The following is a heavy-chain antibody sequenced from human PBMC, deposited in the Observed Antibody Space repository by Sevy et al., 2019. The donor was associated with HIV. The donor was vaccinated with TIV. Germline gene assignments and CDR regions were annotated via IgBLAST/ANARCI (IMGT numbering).Heavy chain of an antibody. CDR3: ANAYSWSYSHSYRYGLDV. J-gene: IGHJ6*02. D-gene: IGHD1-26*01. Sequence: GGSLRLSCIGSGFSFSYYGIHWVRQSPGKGLDWVALISHDGINEYYADSVKGRFTISRDNSKNTVYLEMNSLRNEDTAIYFCANAYSWSYSHSYRYGLDVWGQGTTVTVSS. CDR2: ISHDGINE. CDR1: GFSFSYYG. V-gene: IGHV3-30*18.